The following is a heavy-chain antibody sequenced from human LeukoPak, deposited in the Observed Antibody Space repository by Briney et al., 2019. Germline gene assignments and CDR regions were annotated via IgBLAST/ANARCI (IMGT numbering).Heavy chain of an antibody. J-gene: IGHJ5*02. CDR3: ASSVRVWGSSRGFDP. Sequence: ASVKVSCKASGYTFTGYYMHWVRQAPGQGLEWMGWINPNSGGTNYAQKFQGRVTMTRDTSISTAYMELSRLRSDDTAVYYCASSVRVWGSSRGFDPWGQGTLVTVSS. V-gene: IGHV1-2*02. CDR2: INPNSGGT. CDR1: GYTFTGYY. D-gene: IGHD3-16*01.